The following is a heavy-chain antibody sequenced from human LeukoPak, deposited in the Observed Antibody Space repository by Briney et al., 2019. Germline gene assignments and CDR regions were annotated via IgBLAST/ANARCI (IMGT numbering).Heavy chain of an antibody. CDR2: ISSSSSYI. CDR1: GFTFSSYS. CDR3: AKGMEWVVVPAALDV. Sequence: GGSLRLSCAASGFTFSSYSMNWVRQAPGKGLEWVSSISSSSSYIYYADSVKGRFTISRDNAKNSLYLQMNSLRAEDTALYYCAKGMEWVVVPAALDVWGQGTTVTVSS. J-gene: IGHJ6*02. V-gene: IGHV3-21*04. D-gene: IGHD2-2*01.